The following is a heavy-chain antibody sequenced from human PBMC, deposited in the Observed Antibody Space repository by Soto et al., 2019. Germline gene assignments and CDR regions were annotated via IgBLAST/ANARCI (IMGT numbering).Heavy chain of an antibody. J-gene: IGHJ6*02. D-gene: IGHD6-13*01. CDR2: TYYRSKWYN. CDR3: ASSSSWYKEAYYYGMDV. V-gene: IGHV6-1*01. Sequence: SQTLSLTCAISGDSVSSNSAAWNWIRQSPSRGLEWLGRTYYRSKWYNDYAVSVKSRITINPDTSKNQFSLQLNSVTPEDTAVYYCASSSSWYKEAYYYGMDVWGQGTTVTVSS. CDR1: GDSVSSNSAA.